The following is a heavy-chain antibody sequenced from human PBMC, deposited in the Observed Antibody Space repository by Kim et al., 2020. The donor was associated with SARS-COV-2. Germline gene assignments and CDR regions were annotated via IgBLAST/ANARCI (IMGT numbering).Heavy chain of an antibody. CDR1: GGTFSSYA. CDR2: IIPIFGTA. CDR3: ARDPGVYDFWSGYSDAENWFDP. D-gene: IGHD3-3*01. V-gene: IGHV1-69*13. J-gene: IGHJ5*02. Sequence: SVKVSCKASGGTFSSYAISWVRQAPGQGLEWMGGIIPIFGTANYAQKFQGRVTITADESTSTAYMELSSLRSEDTAVYYCARDPGVYDFWSGYSDAENWFDPWGQGTLVTVSS.